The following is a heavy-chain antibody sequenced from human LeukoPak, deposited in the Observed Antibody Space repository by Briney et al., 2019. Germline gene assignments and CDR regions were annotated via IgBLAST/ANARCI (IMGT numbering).Heavy chain of an antibody. CDR3: ARATLDIVGATRALHLGPQRPRHTLL. Sequence: PGGSLRLSCAASLFTLTSYWMHWVGPAPGEGLVCVSRINSDGTSTTYADSVKGRFTNSRDNARNTLYMQMNSLRAEDTAVYYCARATLDIVGATRALHLGPQRPRHTLLWG. V-gene: IGHV3-74*01. D-gene: IGHD2-2*03. CDR2: INSDGTST. J-gene: IGHJ2*01. CDR1: LFTLTSYW.